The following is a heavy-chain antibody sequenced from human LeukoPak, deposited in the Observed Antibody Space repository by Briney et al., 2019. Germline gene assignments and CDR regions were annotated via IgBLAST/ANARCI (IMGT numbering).Heavy chain of an antibody. CDR3: VVALLSYYYMDV. D-gene: IGHD2-21*01. CDR1: GITFSSYS. V-gene: IGHV3-48*04. J-gene: IGHJ6*03. Sequence: PGGSLRLSCAASGITFSSYSMNWVRQAPGKGLEWVSYISSSSSTIYYADSVKGRFTISRDNAKNSLYLQMNSLRAEDTAVYYCVVALLSYYYMDVWGKGTTVTVSS. CDR2: ISSSSSTI.